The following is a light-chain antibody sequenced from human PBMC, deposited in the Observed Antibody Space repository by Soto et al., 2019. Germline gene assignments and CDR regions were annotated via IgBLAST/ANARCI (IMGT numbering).Light chain of an antibody. CDR2: ATS. J-gene: IGKJ1*01. Sequence: DIQMTQSPSTLSASVGDRVTITCRASQTLNDWLAWYQHKPGQGPKPLIYATSKLETGVPPRFSGSGSGTEFTLTINGLQHDDSATYFCQQYKYYWTFGQGTKVEVK. CDR1: QTLNDW. CDR3: QQYKYYWT. V-gene: IGKV1-5*03.